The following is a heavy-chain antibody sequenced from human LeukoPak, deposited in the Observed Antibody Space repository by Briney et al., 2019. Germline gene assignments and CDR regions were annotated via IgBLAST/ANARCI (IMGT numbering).Heavy chain of an antibody. CDR1: GGTFSSYA. Sequence: ASVKVSCKASGGTFSSYAISWVRQAPGQGLEWMGGIIPIFGTANYAQKFQGRVTITADESTSTAYMELSSLRSEDTAVYYCSRVWITMMVSDAFDIWGQGTMVTVSS. V-gene: IGHV1-69*01. J-gene: IGHJ3*02. CDR2: IIPIFGTA. CDR3: SRVWITMMVSDAFDI. D-gene: IGHD3-22*01.